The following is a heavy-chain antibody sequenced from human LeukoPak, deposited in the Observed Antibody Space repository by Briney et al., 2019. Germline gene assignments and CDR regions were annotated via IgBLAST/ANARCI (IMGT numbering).Heavy chain of an antibody. Sequence: SETLSLTCTVSGGSISSYYWSWIRQPPGKGLEWIGNIYYSGSTNYNPSLKSRVTISVDTSKNQFSLKLSSVTAADTAVYYCARALRYCSSTSCYTGAFDIWGQGTMVTVSS. CDR2: IYYSGST. J-gene: IGHJ3*02. CDR3: ARALRYCSSTSCYTGAFDI. CDR1: GGSISSYY. V-gene: IGHV4-59*01. D-gene: IGHD2-2*02.